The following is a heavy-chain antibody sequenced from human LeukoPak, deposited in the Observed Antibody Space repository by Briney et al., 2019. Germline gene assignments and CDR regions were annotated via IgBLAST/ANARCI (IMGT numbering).Heavy chain of an antibody. Sequence: PKASVKVSCKASGYTFTDYNINWVRQAPGRGLEYVGYVSPHNGDTGYAQTFQGRVTMTRDMSINTAYMELSSLRSEDTAVYYCLRHYYEYVAFDMWGQGTMVIVSS. V-gene: IGHV1-8*01. J-gene: IGHJ3*02. D-gene: IGHD3-22*01. CDR2: VSPHNGDT. CDR3: LRHYYEYVAFDM. CDR1: GYTFTDYN.